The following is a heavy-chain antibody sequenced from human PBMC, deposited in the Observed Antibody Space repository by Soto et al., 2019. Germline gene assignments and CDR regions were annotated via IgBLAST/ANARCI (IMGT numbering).Heavy chain of an antibody. CDR2: IYYSGST. CDR1: GGSITSSSYY. Sequence: QLHLRESGPGLVKPSETLSLTCTVSGGSITSSSYYWGWIRQPPGKGMEWIGSIYYSGSTCCSPSLKRRVNISVDTSTTQSSLKLSSVPAAYTAVYYCATQEVGGTYVYTFDPWGQGTLVTVSS. CDR3: ATQEVGGTYVYTFDP. V-gene: IGHV4-39*01. J-gene: IGHJ5*02. D-gene: IGHD1-26*01.